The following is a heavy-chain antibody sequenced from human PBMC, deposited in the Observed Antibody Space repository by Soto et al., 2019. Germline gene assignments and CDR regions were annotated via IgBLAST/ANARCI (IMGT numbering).Heavy chain of an antibody. Sequence: QVQLVQSGAEVKKPGASVKVSCKASGYTFTSYGISWVRQAPGQGLEWMGWISAYNGNTNYAQKLQGRVTITTDTPTSTAYMEPGSLRSDDTAVYYCARDIVVVVAANYGMDVWGQGTTVTVSS. V-gene: IGHV1-18*01. CDR3: ARDIVVVVAANYGMDV. J-gene: IGHJ6*02. D-gene: IGHD2-15*01. CDR1: GYTFTSYG. CDR2: ISAYNGNT.